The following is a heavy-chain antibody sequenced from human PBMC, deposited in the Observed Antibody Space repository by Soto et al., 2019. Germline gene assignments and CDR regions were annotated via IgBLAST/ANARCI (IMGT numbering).Heavy chain of an antibody. Sequence: PGGSLRLSCAASGFTFSSYGMHWVRQAPGKGLEWVAVIWYDGSNKYYADSAKGRFTISRDNSKNTLYLQMNSLRAEDTAVYYCARWYYSDSTGYAHLDYWGQGTLVTVSS. V-gene: IGHV3-33*01. CDR3: ARWYYSDSTGYAHLDY. CDR2: IWYDGSNK. J-gene: IGHJ4*02. D-gene: IGHD3-22*01. CDR1: GFTFSSYG.